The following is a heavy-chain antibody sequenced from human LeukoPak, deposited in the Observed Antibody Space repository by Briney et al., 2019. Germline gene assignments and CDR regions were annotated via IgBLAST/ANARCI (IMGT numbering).Heavy chain of an antibody. CDR3: ARLIASGRAAAGYGGY. J-gene: IGHJ4*02. V-gene: IGHV4-39*01. CDR2: IYYSGST. CDR1: GGSISSSSYY. D-gene: IGHD6-13*01. Sequence: SETLSLTCTVSGGSISSSSYYWGWIRQPPGKGLEWIGSIYYSGSTYYNPSLKSRVTISVDTSKNQFSLKLSSVTAADMAVYYCARLIASGRAAAGYGGYWGQGTLVTVSS.